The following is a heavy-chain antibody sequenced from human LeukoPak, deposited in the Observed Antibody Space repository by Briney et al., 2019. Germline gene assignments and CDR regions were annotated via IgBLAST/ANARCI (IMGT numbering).Heavy chain of an antibody. V-gene: IGHV3-13*01. J-gene: IGHJ6*02. CDR2: IGTAGDT. CDR1: GFTFSSYD. Sequence: GGSLRLSCAASGFTFSSYDMHWVRQATGKGLEWVSAIGTAGDTYYPGSVKGRFTTSRENAKNSLYLQMNSLRAGDTAVYYCARSWGDVSSGYYYGMDVWGQGTTVTVSS. CDR3: ARSWGDVSSGYYYGMDV. D-gene: IGHD7-27*01.